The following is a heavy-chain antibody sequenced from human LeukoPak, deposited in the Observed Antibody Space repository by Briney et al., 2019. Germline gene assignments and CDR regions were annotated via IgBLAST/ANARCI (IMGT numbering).Heavy chain of an antibody. V-gene: IGHV4-34*01. CDR2: INHSGST. CDR1: GESFSGYY. CDR3: ARGGTTIFGVAPLYGMDV. D-gene: IGHD3-3*01. J-gene: IGHJ6*02. Sequence: PSETLSLTCAVYGESFSGYYWSWIRQPPKKGLEWIGEINHSGSTNYNPSLKSRVTISVDTSKNQFSLKLSSVTAADTAVYYCARGGTTIFGVAPLYGMDVWGRGTTVTVSS.